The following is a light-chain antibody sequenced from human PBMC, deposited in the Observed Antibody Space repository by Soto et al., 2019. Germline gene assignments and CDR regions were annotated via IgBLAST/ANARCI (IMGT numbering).Light chain of an antibody. V-gene: IGLV1-51*01. CDR3: ATWDNRLSAGL. J-gene: IGLJ2*01. Sequence: QSVLTQPPSVSAAPGQEVTISCSGSSSNVGSNHVSWYQQLPGAAPRLLIYDNDQRPSGIPDRFSGSKSGTSATLGITGLQTGDEADYYCATWDNRLSAGLFGGGTKLTVL. CDR1: SSNVGSNH. CDR2: DND.